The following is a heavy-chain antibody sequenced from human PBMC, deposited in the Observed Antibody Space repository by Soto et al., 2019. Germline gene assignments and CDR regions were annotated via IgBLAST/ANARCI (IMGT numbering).Heavy chain of an antibody. CDR1: GLSISSGDY. D-gene: IGHD1-26*01. CDR2: IYHSGGT. V-gene: IGHV4-38-2*02. Sequence: SETLSLTCAVSGLSISSGDYWVWIRQPPGEVLEWIGSIYHSGGTYYDHSLKSRFTISVDTSKNQFSLKLSSVTAADTAVYYCAREFEGSGTYYTSDIDYWGQGTLVTVSS. CDR3: AREFEGSGTYYTSDIDY. J-gene: IGHJ4*02.